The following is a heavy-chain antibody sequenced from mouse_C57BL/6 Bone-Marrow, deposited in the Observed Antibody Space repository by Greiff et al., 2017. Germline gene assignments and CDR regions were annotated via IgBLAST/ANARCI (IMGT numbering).Heavy chain of an antibody. D-gene: IGHD2-5*01. V-gene: IGHV14-4*01. CDR2: IDPENGDT. CDR1: GFNINDDY. Sequence: EVQLQQSGAELVRPGASVKLSCTASGFNINDDYMHWVKQRPEQGLEWIGWIDPENGDTEYASKFQGKATITADTSSNTAYLQLSSLTSEDTAVYDCTTYSNPYYARDYWGQGTSVTVSS. CDR3: TTYSNPYYARDY. J-gene: IGHJ4*01.